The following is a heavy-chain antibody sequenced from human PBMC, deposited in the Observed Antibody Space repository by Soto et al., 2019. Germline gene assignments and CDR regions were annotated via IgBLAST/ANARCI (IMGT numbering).Heavy chain of an antibody. CDR2: IKSKTDGGTT. D-gene: IGHD6-19*01. CDR3: TTVLGEQWPQGAFDI. CDR1: GFTFSNAW. J-gene: IGHJ3*02. V-gene: IGHV3-15*07. Sequence: GGSLRLSCAASGFTFSNAWMNWVRQAPGKGLEWVGRIKSKTDGGTTDYAAPAKGRFTISRDDSKNTLYLQMNSLKTEATAVYYCTTVLGEQWPQGAFDIWGQGTMVTVSS.